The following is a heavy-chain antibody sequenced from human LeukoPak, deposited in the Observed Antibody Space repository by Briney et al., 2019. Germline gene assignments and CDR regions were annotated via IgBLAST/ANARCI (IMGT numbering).Heavy chain of an antibody. CDR2: ISSSSSYT. CDR1: GFTFSDYY. D-gene: IGHD1-26*01. J-gene: IGHJ6*02. Sequence: GGSLRLSCAASGFTFSDYYMSWIRQAPGKGLEWVSHISSSSSYTNYADSVKGRFTISRDNAKNSLYLQMNSLRAEDTADYYCAKEGGGSYYVDYYYGMDVWGQGTTVTVSS. CDR3: AKEGGGSYYVDYYYGMDV. V-gene: IGHV3-11*06.